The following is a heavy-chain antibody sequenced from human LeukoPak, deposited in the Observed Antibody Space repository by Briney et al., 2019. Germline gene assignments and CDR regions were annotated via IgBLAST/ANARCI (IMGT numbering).Heavy chain of an antibody. CDR2: ISGSGGST. CDR1: GFTFSSYA. CDR3: AKDKRGKRDSFAFDL. V-gene: IGHV3-23*01. D-gene: IGHD3-10*01. Sequence: GGSLRLSCAASGFTFSSYAMSWVRQAPGKGLEWVSAISGSGGSTYYADSVKGRFTISRDSAKNSLSLQMDNLRAEDMALYYCAKDKRGKRDSFAFDLWGQGTMVTVSS. J-gene: IGHJ3*01.